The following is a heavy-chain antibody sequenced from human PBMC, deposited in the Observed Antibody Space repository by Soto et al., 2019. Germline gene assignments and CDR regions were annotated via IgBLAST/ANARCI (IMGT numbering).Heavy chain of an antibody. CDR2: ISAYNGNT. D-gene: IGHD3-10*01. V-gene: IGHV1-18*01. J-gene: IGHJ4*02. Sequence: QVQLVQSGAEVKKPGASVKVSCKASGYMFVTYGINWVRQAPGQGLEWMGWISAYNGNTKYAQNLQGRVTMTTDASTSTAYMEMMSLRYADTAVYYCARDLDGSGSYYTDYWGPGTLVTVSS. CDR1: GYMFVTYG. CDR3: ARDLDGSGSYYTDY.